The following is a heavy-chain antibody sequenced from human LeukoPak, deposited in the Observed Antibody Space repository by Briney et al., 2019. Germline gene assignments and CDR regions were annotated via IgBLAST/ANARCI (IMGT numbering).Heavy chain of an antibody. CDR3: ARFSGWHLAYLDY. CDR1: GGTFSSYA. V-gene: IGHV1-69*13. D-gene: IGHD6-19*01. J-gene: IGHJ4*02. CDR2: IIPIFGTA. Sequence: SVKVSCKASGGTFSSYAISWVRQAPGQGPEWMGGIIPIFGTANYAQKFQGRVTITADESTSTAYMELSSLRSEDTAVYYCARFSGWHLAYLDYWGQGTLVTVSS.